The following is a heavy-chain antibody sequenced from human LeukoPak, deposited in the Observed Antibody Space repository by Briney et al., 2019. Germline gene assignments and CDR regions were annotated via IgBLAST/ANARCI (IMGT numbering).Heavy chain of an antibody. J-gene: IGHJ6*03. D-gene: IGHD1-26*01. Sequence: GGSLRLSCAASGFTFSRYSMSWVRQAPGKGLEWVSAISGSGTTLYYADSVEGRFTISRDNSKNTLYLQINSLRAEDTAVYYCAKDSGGTYFYYYYYMDVWGKGTTVTVSS. CDR1: GFTFSRYS. CDR3: AKDSGGTYFYYYYYMDV. CDR2: ISGSGTTL. V-gene: IGHV3-23*01.